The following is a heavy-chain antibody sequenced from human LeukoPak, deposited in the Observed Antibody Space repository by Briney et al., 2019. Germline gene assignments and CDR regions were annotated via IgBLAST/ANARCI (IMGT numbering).Heavy chain of an antibody. CDR2: ISRSSSHI. J-gene: IGHJ4*02. CDR1: GFTFSTYN. V-gene: IGHV3-21*01. CDR3: TRDGVGVTPSHFDY. D-gene: IGHD1-26*01. Sequence: GGSLRLSCAASGFTFSTYNMNWVRQAPGKGLEWVSFISRSSSHIYYADSVKGRFTISRDNAKHSLYLQMNSLRAEDTAMYYCTRDGVGVTPSHFDYWGQGTLVTVSS.